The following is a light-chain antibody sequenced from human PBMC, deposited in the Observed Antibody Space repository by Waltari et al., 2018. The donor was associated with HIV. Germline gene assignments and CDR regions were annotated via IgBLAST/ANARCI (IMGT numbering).Light chain of an antibody. CDR1: QSISTW. J-gene: IGKJ1*01. CDR3: QHYNNYPWT. Sequence: DIQMTQSPSTLSASVGDRVTLTCPASQSISTWLAWYQQKPGKAPKLLISRASTLESGVPSRFSGSGSGTDFTLTISSLQPDDFATYFCQHYNNYPWTFGQGTKVETK. CDR2: RAS. V-gene: IGKV1-5*03.